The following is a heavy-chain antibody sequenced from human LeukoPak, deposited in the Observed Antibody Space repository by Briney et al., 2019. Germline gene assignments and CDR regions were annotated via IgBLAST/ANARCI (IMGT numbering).Heavy chain of an antibody. Sequence: SGGSLRLSCAASGFTFSTFAMIWVRQSPGKGLEWVSSIFPSGGSTYYADSVKGRFTISRDNSKNTLYLQMNSLRAEDTAVYYCAKEGWPEAVPSHNYWGQGTLVTVSS. J-gene: IGHJ4*02. D-gene: IGHD6-19*01. CDR2: IFPSGGST. V-gene: IGHV3-23*01. CDR1: GFTFSTFA. CDR3: AKEGWPEAVPSHNY.